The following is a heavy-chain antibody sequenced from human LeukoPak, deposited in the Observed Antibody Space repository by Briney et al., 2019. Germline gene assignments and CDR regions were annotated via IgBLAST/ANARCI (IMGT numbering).Heavy chain of an antibody. Sequence: GGSLRLSCAASGFTFSSYEMNWVRQAPGKGLEWVSYISTTGSSIYYADSVKGRFTISRDNVKNLLYLQMNSLRAEDTAVYFCARDLAYQLLYSFDYWGPGTPVTVSS. J-gene: IGHJ4*02. CDR3: ARDLAYQLLYSFDY. CDR1: GFTFSSYE. V-gene: IGHV3-48*03. CDR2: ISTTGSSI. D-gene: IGHD2-2*02.